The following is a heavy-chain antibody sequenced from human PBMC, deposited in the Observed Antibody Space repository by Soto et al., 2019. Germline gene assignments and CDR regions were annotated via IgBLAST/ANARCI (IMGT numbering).Heavy chain of an antibody. CDR2: ISGSGGST. J-gene: IGHJ3*02. CDR3: APLTGVSLNSQPEDAFDI. V-gene: IGHV3-23*01. CDR1: GFTFSSYA. Sequence: GGSLRLSCAASGFTFSSYAMSWVRQAPGKGLEWVSAISGSGGSTYYADSVKGRFTISRDNSKNTLYLQMNSLRAEETAEYYCAPLTGVSLNSQPEDAFDIWGQGTMVTVSS. D-gene: IGHD6-6*01.